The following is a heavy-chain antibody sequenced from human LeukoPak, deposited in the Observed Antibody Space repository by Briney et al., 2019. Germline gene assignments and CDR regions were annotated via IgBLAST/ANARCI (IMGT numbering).Heavy chain of an antibody. D-gene: IGHD4-17*01. CDR3: ARSRPLYGDYRGANDY. Sequence: ASVKVSCKASGYTFTGYYMHWVRQAPGQGLEWMGWINPNSGGTNYAQKFQGRVTMTRDTSISTAYMELSRLRSDDTAVYYCARSRPLYGDYRGANDYWGQGTLVTVSS. CDR1: GYTFTGYY. CDR2: INPNSGGT. V-gene: IGHV1-2*02. J-gene: IGHJ4*02.